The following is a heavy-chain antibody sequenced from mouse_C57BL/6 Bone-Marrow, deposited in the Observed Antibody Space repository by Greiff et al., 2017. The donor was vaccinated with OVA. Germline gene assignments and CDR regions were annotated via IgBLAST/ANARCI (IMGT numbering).Heavy chain of an antibody. J-gene: IGHJ2*01. CDR2: INPNNGGT. D-gene: IGHD2-2*01. CDR1: GYTFTDYN. CDR3: AMYGYDRGYYFDY. V-gene: IGHV1-18*01. Sequence: VQLKESGPELVKPGASVKIPCKASGYTFTDYNMDWVKQSHGKSLEWIGDINPNNGGTIYNQKFKGKATLTVDKSSSTAYMELRSLTSEDTAVYYCAMYGYDRGYYFDYWGQGTTLTVSS.